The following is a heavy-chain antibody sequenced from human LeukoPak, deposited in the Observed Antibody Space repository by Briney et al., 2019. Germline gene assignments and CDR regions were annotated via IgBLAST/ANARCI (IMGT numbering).Heavy chain of an antibody. V-gene: IGHV3-30-3*01. CDR3: ARATDGDYGPRYYYYGMDV. J-gene: IGHJ6*02. D-gene: IGHD4-17*01. CDR2: ISYDGSNK. CDR1: GFTFSSYA. Sequence: GRSLRLSCAASGFTFSSYATHWVRQAPGKGLEWVAVISYDGSNKYYADSVKGRFTISRDNSKNTLYLQMNSLRAEDTAVYYCARATDGDYGPRYYYYGMDVWGQGTTVTVSS.